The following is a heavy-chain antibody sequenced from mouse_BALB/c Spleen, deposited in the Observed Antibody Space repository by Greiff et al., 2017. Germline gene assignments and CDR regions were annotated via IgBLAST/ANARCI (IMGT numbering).Heavy chain of an antibody. Sequence: EVMLVESGAELVKPGASVKLSCTASGFNIKDTYMHWVKQRPEQGLEWIGRIDPANGNTKYDPKFQGKATITADTSSNTAYLQLSSLTSEDTAVYYCAPTRGDYWGQGTSVTVSS. V-gene: IGHV14-3*02. CDR2: IDPANGNT. CDR3: APTRGDY. J-gene: IGHJ4*01. D-gene: IGHD2-14*01. CDR1: GFNIKDTY.